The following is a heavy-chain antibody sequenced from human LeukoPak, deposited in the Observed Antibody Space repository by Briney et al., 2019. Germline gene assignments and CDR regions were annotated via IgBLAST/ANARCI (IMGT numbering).Heavy chain of an antibody. Sequence: SGGSLRLSCAASGFTFSNYWMSWVRQAPGKGLQGVAIIKQGGSDKYYVDSVKGRFTISRDNAKNSLFLQMNSLRAEDTAVYYCARGDDPDYWGQGTLVTVSS. J-gene: IGHJ4*02. D-gene: IGHD5-24*01. CDR2: IKQGGSDK. CDR1: GFTFSNYW. V-gene: IGHV3-7*01. CDR3: ARGDDPDY.